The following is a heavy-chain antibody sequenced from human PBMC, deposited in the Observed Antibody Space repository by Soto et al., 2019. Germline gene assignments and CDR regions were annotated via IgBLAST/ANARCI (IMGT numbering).Heavy chain of an antibody. CDR2: INAGNGNT. J-gene: IGHJ4*02. D-gene: IGHD6-6*01. CDR3: ARTPGGSSSFVDY. V-gene: IGHV1-3*01. CDR1: GYTFTSYA. Sequence: ASVKVSCKASGYTFTSYAMHWVRQAPGQRLEWMGWINAGNGNTTYPQKFKVRVTITRDTSARTAYMEVSRLRSEDTAVYYCARTPGGSSSFVDYWGQGTLVTVS.